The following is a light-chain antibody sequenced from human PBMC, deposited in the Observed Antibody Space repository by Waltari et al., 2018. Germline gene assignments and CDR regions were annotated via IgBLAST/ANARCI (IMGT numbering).Light chain of an antibody. Sequence: DIQMTQSPSTLSASVGDRVTITCRASQGISRWLAWYQQKPGKPPKVLIYDASRLECGVPSRFSGSGSETEFTLVISNLQPDDVATYYCQQYSGYSGIFGGGTKVEIK. CDR1: QGISRW. V-gene: IGKV1-5*01. CDR3: QQYSGYSGI. J-gene: IGKJ4*01. CDR2: DAS.